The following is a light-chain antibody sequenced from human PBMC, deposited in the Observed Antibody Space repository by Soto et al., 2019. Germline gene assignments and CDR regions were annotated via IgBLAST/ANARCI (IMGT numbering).Light chain of an antibody. CDR3: QQYYTTPLT. J-gene: IGKJ4*01. CDR2: WAS. Sequence: DIVMTQSPDSLAVSLGERATINCKSSQSVLYSPNNKNYLAWYQQKPGQPPKLLIYWASTRESGVPDRFSGSASGTDFTLTISSLQAEDVAVYYCQQYYTTPLTFGGGTKVDI. V-gene: IGKV4-1*01. CDR1: QSVLYSPNNKNY.